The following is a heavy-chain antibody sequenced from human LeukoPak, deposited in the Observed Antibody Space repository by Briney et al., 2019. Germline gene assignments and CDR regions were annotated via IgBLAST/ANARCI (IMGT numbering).Heavy chain of an antibody. J-gene: IGHJ4*02. D-gene: IGHD5-24*01. CDR3: ARAGGYNSPFGY. V-gene: IGHV4-59*01. CDR2: ISYSGNT. CDR1: GGPISSYY. Sequence: PSETLSLTCTVSGGPISSYYWSWIRQPPGKGLEWIGYISYSGNTNYNPSLQSRVTISADTSKNRFSLKLSSVTAADTAVYYCARAGGYNSPFGYWGQGTLVTVSS.